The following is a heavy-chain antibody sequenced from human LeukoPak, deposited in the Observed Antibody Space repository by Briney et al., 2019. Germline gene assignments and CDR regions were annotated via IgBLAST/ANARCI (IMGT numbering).Heavy chain of an antibody. D-gene: IGHD6-19*01. Sequence: GGSLRLSCAASGFTFSSYSMNWVRQAPGKGLEWVSSINSDGNTRHYADSVNGRFTISRDNGKNMLYLQVNSLRVEDTAVYYCAKGVSGWAFDCWGQGTLVAVSS. CDR3: AKGVSGWAFDC. CDR1: GFTFSSYS. CDR2: INSDGNTR. V-gene: IGHV3-48*01. J-gene: IGHJ4*02.